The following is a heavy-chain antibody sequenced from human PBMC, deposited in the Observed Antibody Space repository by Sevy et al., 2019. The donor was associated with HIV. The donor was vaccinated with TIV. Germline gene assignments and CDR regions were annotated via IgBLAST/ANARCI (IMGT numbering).Heavy chain of an antibody. CDR2: ISYDGSNK. Sequence: GGSLRLSCAASGFTFSSYAMHWVRQAPGKGLEWVAVISYDGSNKYYEDSVKGRFTISRDNSKNTLYLQMNSLRAEDTAVYYCARGGDYDFWSGYYKVGGMDYWGQGTLVTVSS. D-gene: IGHD3-3*01. J-gene: IGHJ4*02. V-gene: IGHV3-30-3*01. CDR3: ARGGDYDFWSGYYKVGGMDY. CDR1: GFTFSSYA.